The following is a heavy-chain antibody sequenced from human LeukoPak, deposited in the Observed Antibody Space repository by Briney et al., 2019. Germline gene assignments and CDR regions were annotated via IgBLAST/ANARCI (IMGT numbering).Heavy chain of an antibody. V-gene: IGHV3-48*01. CDR3: TRDSARRDGYNFDY. CDR2: ISAIGSSST. D-gene: IGHD5-24*01. CDR1: GFTFSSYS. J-gene: IGHJ4*02. Sequence: GGSLRLSCAASGFTFSSYSMNWVRQAPGKGLEWVSYISAIGSSSTYYADSVKGRFTISRDNPKNTLYLKMNSLRGEDTAVYYCTRDSARRDGYNFDYWGQGTLVTVSS.